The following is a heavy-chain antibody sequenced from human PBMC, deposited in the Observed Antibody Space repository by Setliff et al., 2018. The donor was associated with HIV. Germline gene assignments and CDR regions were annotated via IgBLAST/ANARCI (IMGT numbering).Heavy chain of an antibody. V-gene: IGHV4-30-4*01. CDR1: GGSISSDDHY. Sequence: SETLSLTCTVSGGSISSDDHYWSWIRQPPGKGLEWIGYIYHTGATYYKSSLESRLTISVDTSKNQFSLKLYSVTAADTAVYFCARMSISASVYFDYWGQGSQVTV. J-gene: IGHJ4*02. CDR3: ARMSISASVYFDY. D-gene: IGHD6-25*01. CDR2: IYHTGAT.